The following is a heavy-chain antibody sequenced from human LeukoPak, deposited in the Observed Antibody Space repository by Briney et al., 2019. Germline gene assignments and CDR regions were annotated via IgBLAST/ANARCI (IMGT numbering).Heavy chain of an antibody. Sequence: GGSLSLSCAASGFTFSTYAMNWVRQAPGKGLEWVSTISGSGGNTYYADSVKGRFTISRDNSKNTLYLQMNSLRAEDTAVYYCAGAPAAASFSDYWGQGSLVTASS. V-gene: IGHV3-23*01. D-gene: IGHD6-13*01. CDR3: AGAPAAASFSDY. J-gene: IGHJ4*02. CDR2: ISGSGGNT. CDR1: GFTFSTYA.